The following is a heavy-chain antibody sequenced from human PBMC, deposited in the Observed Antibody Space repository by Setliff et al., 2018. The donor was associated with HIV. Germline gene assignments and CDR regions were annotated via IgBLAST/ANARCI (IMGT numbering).Heavy chain of an antibody. CDR1: RGSISSTSHY. V-gene: IGHV4-39*07. D-gene: IGHD2-8*01. CDR2: IYYSGRT. J-gene: IGHJ6*03. Sequence: PSETLSLTCIVSRGSISSTSHYWGWVRQSPGRRLEWIGSIYYSGRTYYNPSLKSRVTMSVDTSTNQFSLDLTSVTAADTAVYFCAGEIAPAARLPNVGGPPPPGYYHYMDVWGKGTRSPSP. CDR3: AGEIAPAARLPNVGGPPPPGYYHYMDV.